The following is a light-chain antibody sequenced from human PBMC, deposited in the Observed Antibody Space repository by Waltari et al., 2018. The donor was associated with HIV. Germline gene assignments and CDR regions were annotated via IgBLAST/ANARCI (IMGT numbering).Light chain of an antibody. J-gene: IGLJ2*01. CDR3: QSADSRGTYLI. V-gene: IGLV3-25*03. CDR1: ALPNQY. CDR2: KDS. Sequence: SYELTQPPSVSVSPGQTARITCSGDALPNQYVYWYQQKPGLAPVVVISKDSERPSGIPERFSGSSSGTRVTLTISGVQAEDEADYYCQSADSRGTYLIFGGGTKLTVL.